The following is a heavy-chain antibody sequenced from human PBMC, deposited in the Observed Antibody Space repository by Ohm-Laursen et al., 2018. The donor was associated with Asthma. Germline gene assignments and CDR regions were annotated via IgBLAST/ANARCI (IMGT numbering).Heavy chain of an antibody. V-gene: IGHV1-18*04. D-gene: IGHD3-22*01. Sequence: SVKVSCKAAGYKFSSYGISWVRQAPGQGLEWMGWISAYNGNTKYAQKFQGRVTMTTDTSTSTAYMELRGLRSDDTAVYYCARVLSYYDHSSYYDRIDYWGQGSLVTVSS. CDR1: GYKFSSYG. CDR3: ARVLSYYDHSSYYDRIDY. J-gene: IGHJ4*02. CDR2: ISAYNGNT.